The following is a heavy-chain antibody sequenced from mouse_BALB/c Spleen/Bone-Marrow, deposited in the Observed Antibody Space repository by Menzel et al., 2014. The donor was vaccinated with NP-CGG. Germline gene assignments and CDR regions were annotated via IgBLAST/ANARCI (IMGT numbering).Heavy chain of an antibody. CDR2: IDPANGNT. V-gene: IGHV14-3*02. CDR1: GFNIKDTY. Sequence: VQLKQSGAELVKPGASVKLSCTASGFNIKDTYMHWVKQRPEQGLEWIGRIDPANGNTKYDPKFQGKATITADTSSNTAHLQLSSLTSEDTAVYYCARGGTTATWYFDVWGAGTTVTVSS. CDR3: ARGGTTATWYFDV. D-gene: IGHD1-2*01. J-gene: IGHJ1*01.